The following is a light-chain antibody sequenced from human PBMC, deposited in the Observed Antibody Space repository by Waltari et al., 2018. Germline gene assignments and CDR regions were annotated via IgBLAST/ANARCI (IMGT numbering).Light chain of an antibody. J-gene: IGKJ5*01. CDR2: DTS. CDR3: QQRSN. V-gene: IGKV3-11*01. Sequence: EIVLTQSPGTLSLSPGERVTLSCRASQSVRNSLSWYQQKPGQAPRLLIHDTSNRATGIPARFSGSGSGTDFTLTISILEPEEFAVYYCQQRSNFGQGTRLDI. CDR1: QSVRNS.